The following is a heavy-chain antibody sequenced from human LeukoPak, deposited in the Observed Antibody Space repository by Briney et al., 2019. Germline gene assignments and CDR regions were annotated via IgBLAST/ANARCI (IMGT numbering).Heavy chain of an antibody. CDR2: VSYDGSNK. J-gene: IGHJ4*02. Sequence: PGRSLRLSCAASGFTFSSYAMHWVRQAPGKGLEWVAVVSYDGSNKYYADSVKGRFTISRDNSKNTLYLQMNSLRAEDTAVYYCARLQLATHDYWGQGTLVTVSS. D-gene: IGHD5-12*01. CDR1: GFTFSSYA. CDR3: ARLQLATHDY. V-gene: IGHV3-30*04.